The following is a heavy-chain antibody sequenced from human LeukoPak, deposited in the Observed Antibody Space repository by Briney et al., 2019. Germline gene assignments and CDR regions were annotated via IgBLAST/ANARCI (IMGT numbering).Heavy chain of an antibody. V-gene: IGHV5-51*01. J-gene: IGHJ4*02. CDR2: IYPGDSDT. D-gene: IGHD4-17*01. CDR3: ARRAPLSGESLDN. CDR1: GYRFSSYW. Sequence: GESLKISCKGYGYRFSSYWIGWVRQLPGKGLEWMGIIYPGDSDTRYSPSFQGQVTFSADKSISTAYLQWSSLKASDTAMYYCARRAPLSGESLDNWGQGTLVTVSS.